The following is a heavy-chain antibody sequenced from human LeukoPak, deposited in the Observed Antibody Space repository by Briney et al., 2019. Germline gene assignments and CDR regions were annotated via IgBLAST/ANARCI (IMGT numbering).Heavy chain of an antibody. CDR2: IYSSPTT. J-gene: IGHJ4*02. CDR1: GGSFSSGSYD. D-gene: IGHD6-13*01. CDR3: ARAGIAAAGRGPDDY. Sequence: KSSETLSLTCTVSGGSFSSGSYDWGWIRQPPGKGLEWSGYIYSSPTTNYNPSLKSRVTISVDTSKNQFSLKLSSVTAADTAVYYCARAGIAAAGRGPDDYWGQGTLVTVSS. V-gene: IGHV4-61*01.